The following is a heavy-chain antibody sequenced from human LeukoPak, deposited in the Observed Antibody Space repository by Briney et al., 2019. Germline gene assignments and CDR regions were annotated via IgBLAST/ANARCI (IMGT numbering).Heavy chain of an antibody. CDR1: GGTFSSYA. Sequence: SVKVSCKASGGTFSSYAISWVRQAPGQGLEWMGGIIPIFGTANYAQKFQGRVTTTTDESTSTAYMELSSLRSEDTAVYYCARGRITMVRGEEPFDYWGQGTLVTVSS. J-gene: IGHJ4*02. CDR3: ARGRITMVRGEEPFDY. D-gene: IGHD3-10*01. V-gene: IGHV1-69*05. CDR2: IIPIFGTA.